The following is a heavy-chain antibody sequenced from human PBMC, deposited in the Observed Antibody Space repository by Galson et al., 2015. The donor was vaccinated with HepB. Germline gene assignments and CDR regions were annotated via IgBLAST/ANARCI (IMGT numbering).Heavy chain of an antibody. CDR2: INPNSGGT. CDR1: GYTFTGYY. CDR3: ARGQKQLVSQEYFQH. Sequence: SVKVSCKASGYTFTGYYMHWVRQAPGQGLEWMGWINPNSGGTNYAQKLQGRVTMTRDTSISTAYMELSRLRSDDTAVYYCARGQKQLVSQEYFQHWGQGTLVTVSS. V-gene: IGHV1-2*02. D-gene: IGHD6-6*01. J-gene: IGHJ1*01.